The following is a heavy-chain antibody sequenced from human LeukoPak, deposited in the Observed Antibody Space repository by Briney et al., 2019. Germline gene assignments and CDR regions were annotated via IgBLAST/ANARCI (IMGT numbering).Heavy chain of an antibody. D-gene: IGHD2-15*01. CDR3: ARDIVVSGRRFDP. CDR2: IYYSGST. Sequence: PSETLSLTCTVSGGSISSSSYYWGWIRQPPGKGLEWIGSIYYSGSTYYNPSLKSRVTISVDTYKNQFSLKLSSVPAADTAVYYCARDIVVSGRRFDPWGQGTLVTVSS. V-gene: IGHV4-39*02. CDR1: GGSISSSSYY. J-gene: IGHJ5*02.